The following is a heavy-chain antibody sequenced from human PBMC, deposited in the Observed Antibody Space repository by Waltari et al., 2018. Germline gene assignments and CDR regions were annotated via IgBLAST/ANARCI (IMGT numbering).Heavy chain of an antibody. J-gene: IGHJ4*02. CDR1: GFTFSSYG. CDR3: AKDLDTYYYGSGSSDY. V-gene: IGHV3-30*02. D-gene: IGHD3-10*01. Sequence: QVQLVESGGGVVQPGGSLRLSCAASGFTFSSYGMHWVGQAPGKGLEWVAFIRYDGSNKYYADSVKGRFTISRDNSKNTLYLQMNSLRAEDTAVYYCAKDLDTYYYGSGSSDYWGQGTLVTVSS. CDR2: IRYDGSNK.